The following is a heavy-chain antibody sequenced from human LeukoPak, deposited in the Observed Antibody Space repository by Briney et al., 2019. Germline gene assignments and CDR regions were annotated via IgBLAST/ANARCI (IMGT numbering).Heavy chain of an antibody. J-gene: IGHJ4*02. Sequence: QTGGSLRLSCAASGFTFSDYWMHWVRQAPGKGLVWVSRVNRDGSSTSYADSVKGRFTISRDNAKNTLSLQMNSLRAEDTAVYYCARDRSISAAGDTYWGQGTLVTVSS. V-gene: IGHV3-74*01. CDR3: ARDRSISAAGDTY. CDR1: GFTFSDYW. CDR2: VNRDGSST. D-gene: IGHD6-13*01.